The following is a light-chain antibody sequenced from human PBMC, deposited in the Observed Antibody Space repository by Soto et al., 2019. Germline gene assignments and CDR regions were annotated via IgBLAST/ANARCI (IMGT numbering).Light chain of an antibody. J-gene: IGKJ4*01. V-gene: IGKV3-15*01. CDR1: QSVSIN. Sequence: EIVLTQSPATLSLSPGERATLSCRASQSVSINLAWYQQKPGQAPRLLIYGASTRATAFPARFSGSGSGTEFTLTISSLQSEDFAVYYCQQYNNWPPTFGGGTKVDIK. CDR2: GAS. CDR3: QQYNNWPPT.